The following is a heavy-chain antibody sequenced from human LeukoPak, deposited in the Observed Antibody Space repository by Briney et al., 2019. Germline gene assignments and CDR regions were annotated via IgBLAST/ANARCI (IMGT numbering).Heavy chain of an antibody. J-gene: IGHJ3*02. V-gene: IGHV3-7*01. D-gene: IGHD2-2*01. CDR1: GFTFRNYW. CDR2: IKHDGSEK. Sequence: PGGSLRLSCTTSGFTFRNYWMSWVRQAPGKGLEWVANIKHDGSEKNYVDSVKGRFTISRDNTKNSLYVQMNSLRAEDTAVYYCTRDFSPIKYCSSTSCKAAFDIWGQGTMVTVSS. CDR3: TRDFSPIKYCSSTSCKAAFDI.